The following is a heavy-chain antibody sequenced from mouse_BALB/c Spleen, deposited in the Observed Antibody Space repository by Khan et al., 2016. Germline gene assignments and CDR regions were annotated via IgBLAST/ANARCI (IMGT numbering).Heavy chain of an antibody. D-gene: IGHD2-3*01. CDR3: AQIYDGYYGFAY. CDR1: GFNIKDTY. Sequence: IQLQQSGAELVKPGASVKLSCTASGFNIKDTYMHWVKQRPEQGLEWIGRIDPANGNTKYDPKFQGKATITADKSSNTAYLQLSSLTSEDTALYYCAQIYDGYYGFAYWGHGTLVTVSA. V-gene: IGHV14-3*02. J-gene: IGHJ3*01. CDR2: IDPANGNT.